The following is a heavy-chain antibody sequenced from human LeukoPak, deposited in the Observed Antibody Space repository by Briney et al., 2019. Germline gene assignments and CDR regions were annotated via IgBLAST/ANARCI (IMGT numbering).Heavy chain of an antibody. V-gene: IGHV4-34*01. CDR1: GGSFSGYY. J-gene: IGHJ4*02. Sequence: SETLSLTCAVYGGSFSGYYWSWIRQPPGKGLEWIGGINHSGSTNYNPSLKSRVTISVDTSKNQFSLKLSSVTAADTAVYYCAREYSSSWYRLYYFDYWGQGTLVTVSS. CDR2: INHSGST. D-gene: IGHD6-13*01. CDR3: AREYSSSWYRLYYFDY.